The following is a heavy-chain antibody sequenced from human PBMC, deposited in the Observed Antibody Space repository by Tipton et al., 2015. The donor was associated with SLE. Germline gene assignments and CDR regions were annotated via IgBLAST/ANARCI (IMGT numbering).Heavy chain of an antibody. CDR1: GGSISSYH. D-gene: IGHD3-10*01. V-gene: IGHV4-31*03. Sequence: TLSLTCTVSGGSISSYHWNWIRQHPGKGLEWIGNIYYSGSTYYNPSLESRVIISLDTSKNQFALKLSSVTAADTAVYYCAREDKESSINMIRGVVQTSYFYYMDVWGKGTTVTVSS. CDR2: IYYSGST. J-gene: IGHJ6*03. CDR3: AREDKESSINMIRGVVQTSYFYYMDV.